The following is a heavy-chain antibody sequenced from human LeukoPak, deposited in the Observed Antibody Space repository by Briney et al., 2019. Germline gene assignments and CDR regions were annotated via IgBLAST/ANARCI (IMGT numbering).Heavy chain of an antibody. CDR1: GFTVSSNY. V-gene: IGHV3-53*01. D-gene: IGHD3-22*01. Sequence: GGSLRLSRAASGFTVSSNYMSWVRQAPGKGLEWVSVIYSGGSTYYADSVKGRFTISRDNSKTTLYLQMNSLRAEDTAVYYCARGTKYYYDSSGYYYGYYFDYWGQGTLVTVSS. CDR2: IYSGGST. CDR3: ARGTKYYYDSSGYYYGYYFDY. J-gene: IGHJ4*02.